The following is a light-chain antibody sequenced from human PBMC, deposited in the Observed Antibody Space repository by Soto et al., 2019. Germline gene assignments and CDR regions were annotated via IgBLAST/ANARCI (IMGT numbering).Light chain of an antibody. CDR3: QVWDTNSDHSEV. CDR1: NIGSNS. J-gene: IGLJ1*01. V-gene: IGLV3-21*01. Sequence: SYELTQPPSVSVAPGKTARITCGGDNIGSNSVHWYQQKPGQAPVLVMSYDRDRPSGIPERFSGSNSGNTATLTISGVEAGDEADYYCQVWDTNSDHSEVFGTGTKVTVL. CDR2: YDR.